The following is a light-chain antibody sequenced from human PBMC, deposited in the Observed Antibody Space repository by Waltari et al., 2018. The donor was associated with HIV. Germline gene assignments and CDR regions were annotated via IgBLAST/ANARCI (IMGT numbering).Light chain of an antibody. CDR2: EGT. CDR3: WSYAGSTPYVL. Sequence: QSALTQPASVSGPPGQSITISCTGTSSDLGSHNLGSWYQQHPGKAPYLIIYEGTKRPSGISNRFSGSKSGNPASLTISGLQADDEADYFCWSYAGSTPYVLLGGGTKLTVL. J-gene: IGLJ2*01. CDR1: SSDLGSHNL. V-gene: IGLV2-23*01.